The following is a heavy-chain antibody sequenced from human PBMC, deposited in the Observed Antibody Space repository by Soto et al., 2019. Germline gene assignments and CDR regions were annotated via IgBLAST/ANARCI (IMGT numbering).Heavy chain of an antibody. J-gene: IGHJ3*02. D-gene: IGHD3-3*01. CDR3: AKDAPYYDFWSGYGYNDAFDI. V-gene: IGHV3-23*01. CDR2: ISGSGGST. Sequence: GGSLRLSCAASGFTFSSYAMSWVRQAPGKGLEWVSAISGSGGSTYYADTVKGRFTISRDNSKNTLYLQMNSLRAEDTAVYYCAKDAPYYDFWSGYGYNDAFDIWGQGTMVTVSS. CDR1: GFTFSSYA.